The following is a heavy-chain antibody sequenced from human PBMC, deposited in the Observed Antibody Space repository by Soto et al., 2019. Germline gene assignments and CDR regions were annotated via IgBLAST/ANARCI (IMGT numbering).Heavy chain of an antibody. CDR3: AKDYLCVGGTIYGMDV. CDR1: LNSYA. V-gene: IGHV3-23*01. Sequence: PGGSLRLSCAVSLNSYAMTWVHQAPGKGLEWVAGISVSGRSTNYAVSVKGRFTISRDNDKNTVYLHMNSLRAEDTDVYYCAKDYLCVGGTIYGMDVVRQGITVPDYS. J-gene: IGHJ6*02. D-gene: IGHD1-26*01. CDR2: ISVSGRST.